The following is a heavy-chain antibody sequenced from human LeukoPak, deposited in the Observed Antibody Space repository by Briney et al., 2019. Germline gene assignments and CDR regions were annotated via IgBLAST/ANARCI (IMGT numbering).Heavy chain of an antibody. Sequence: ASVKVSCTVSGYTLTELSMHWVRQAPGKGLEWMGGFDPEDGETIYAQKFQGRVTMTEDTSTDTAYMELSSLRSEDTAVYYCASELGPVAGTYYYYGMDVWGQGTTVTVSS. CDR2: FDPEDGET. V-gene: IGHV1-24*01. CDR3: ASELGPVAGTYYYYGMDV. J-gene: IGHJ6*02. D-gene: IGHD6-19*01. CDR1: GYTLTELS.